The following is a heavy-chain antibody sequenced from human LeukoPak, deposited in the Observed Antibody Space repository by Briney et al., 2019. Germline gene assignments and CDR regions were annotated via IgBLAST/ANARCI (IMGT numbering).Heavy chain of an antibody. J-gene: IGHJ5*02. CDR2: ISGSGGST. Sequence: GGSLRLSCAASGFTFSSYAMSWVRQAPRKGLEWVSAISGSGGSTYYADSVKGRFTISRDNSKNTLYLQMNSLSAEDTAVYYCAKGAVLRYFDWLSNWFDPWGQGTLVTVSS. CDR1: GFTFSSYA. D-gene: IGHD3-9*01. V-gene: IGHV3-23*01. CDR3: AKGAVLRYFDWLSNWFDP.